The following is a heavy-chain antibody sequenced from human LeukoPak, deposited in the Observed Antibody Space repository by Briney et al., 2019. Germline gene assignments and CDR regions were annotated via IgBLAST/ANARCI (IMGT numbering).Heavy chain of an antibody. J-gene: IGHJ3*02. CDR1: GGSISSYY. D-gene: IGHD6-6*01. Sequence: SETLSLTCTVSGGSISSYYWCWIRQPAGKGLEWIGRIYTSGSTNYNPSLKSRVTMSVDTSKNQFSLKLSSVTAADTAVYYCARDRGRYSSSSGYDAFDIWGQGTMVTVSS. V-gene: IGHV4-4*07. CDR3: ARDRGRYSSSSGYDAFDI. CDR2: IYTSGST.